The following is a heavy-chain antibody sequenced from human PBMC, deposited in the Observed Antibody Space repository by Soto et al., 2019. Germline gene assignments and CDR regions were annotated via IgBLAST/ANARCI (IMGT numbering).Heavy chain of an antibody. CDR1: GGSISRYY. CDR3: ARGRSITGTHAWFDP. D-gene: IGHD1-20*01. Sequence: PSETLSLTCTVSGGSISRYYWSWIRQPPGKGLEWIGYIYYSGSTNYNPSLKSRVTISVDTSKNQFSLKLSSVTAADTAVYYCARGRSITGTHAWFDPWGQGTLVTVSS. J-gene: IGHJ5*02. V-gene: IGHV4-59*12. CDR2: IYYSGST.